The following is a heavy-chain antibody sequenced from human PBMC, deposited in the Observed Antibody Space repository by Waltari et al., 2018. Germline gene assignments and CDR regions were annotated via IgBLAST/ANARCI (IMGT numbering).Heavy chain of an antibody. J-gene: IGHJ4*02. CDR2: GSDVGGT. CDR3: ARAFDSGYDSYYFDS. D-gene: IGHD5-12*01. V-gene: IGHV4-34*01. CDR1: PEFFSGYP. Sequence: QVQLQQWGAGLLKPSDTLSLTCGVSPEFFSGYPWIWIRQPPGKGLVWIGEGSDVGGTTYNPSLKSRVTISVDASEKKFSLKLSSVTAADTTVYYCARAFDSGYDSYYFDSWGQGTLVTVSS.